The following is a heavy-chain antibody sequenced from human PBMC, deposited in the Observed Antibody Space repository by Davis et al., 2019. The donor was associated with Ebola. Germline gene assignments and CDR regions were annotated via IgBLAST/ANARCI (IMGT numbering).Heavy chain of an antibody. CDR3: AREITIFGVVIEPYYYYGMDV. CDR2: IWYDGSNK. Sequence: PGGSLRLSCAASGFTFSSYGMHWVRQAPGKGLEWVAVIWYDGSNKYYADSVKGRFTISRDNSKNTLYLQMNSLRAEDTAVYYCAREITIFGVVIEPYYYYGMDVWGQGTTVTVSS. CDR1: GFTFSSYG. D-gene: IGHD3-3*01. V-gene: IGHV3-33*01. J-gene: IGHJ6*02.